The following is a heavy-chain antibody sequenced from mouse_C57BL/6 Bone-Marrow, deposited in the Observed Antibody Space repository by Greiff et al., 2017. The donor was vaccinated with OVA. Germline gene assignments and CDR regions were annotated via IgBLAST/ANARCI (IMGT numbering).Heavy chain of an antibody. D-gene: IGHD2-3*01. Sequence: VQLKESGGGLVQPGGSMKLSCVASGFTFSNYWMNWVRQSPEKGLEWVVQIRLKSDNYATHYAESVKGRFTISRDDSKSSVYLQMNNLRAEDTGIYYCTPMVTRWGQGTSVTVSS. CDR3: TPMVTR. CDR2: IRLKSDNYAT. V-gene: IGHV6-3*01. J-gene: IGHJ4*01. CDR1: GFTFSNYW.